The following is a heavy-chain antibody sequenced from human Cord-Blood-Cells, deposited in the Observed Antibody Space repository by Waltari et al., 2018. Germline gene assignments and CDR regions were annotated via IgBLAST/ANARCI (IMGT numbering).Heavy chain of an antibody. J-gene: IGHJ4*02. CDR1: GGSISSSSYY. V-gene: IGHV4-39*01. D-gene: IGHD6-6*01. CDR2: IYYSGST. CDR3: ARHGYSSSSYYFDY. Sequence: QLQLQESGPGLVKPSETLSLTCTVPGGSISSSSYYWGWIRQPPGKGLEWIGSIYYSGSTYYNPSLKCRVTISVDTSKNQFSLKLSSVTAADTAVYYCARHGYSSSSYYFDYWGQGTLVTVSS.